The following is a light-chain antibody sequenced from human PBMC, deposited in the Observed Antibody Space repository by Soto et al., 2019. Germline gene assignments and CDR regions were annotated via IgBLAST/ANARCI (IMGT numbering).Light chain of an antibody. CDR3: QQYGSSWT. V-gene: IGKV3-20*01. Sequence: EIVMTHSPATRSVSPGEISTLSCRASQSVSNNYLAWYQQKPGQAPRLLIYGASSRATGIPDRFSGSGSGTDFTLTISRLEPEDFAVYYCQQYGSSWTFGQGTKVDIK. J-gene: IGKJ1*01. CDR1: QSVSNNY. CDR2: GAS.